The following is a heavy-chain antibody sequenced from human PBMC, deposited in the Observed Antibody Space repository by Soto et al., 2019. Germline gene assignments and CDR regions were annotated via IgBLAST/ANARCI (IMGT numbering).Heavy chain of an antibody. CDR2: TFDKTKWYY. D-gene: IGHD3-3*01. Sequence: SPTLSLTCDISGDSVSSNSAGGNWVQQTPSRGLEWLGTTFDKTKWYYNSAVAVKSRITITPDTSKTQFSLQLNSVTPEDTAVYYCSRGSWDDVSGHYYMDVWGKGTTVTVSS. J-gene: IGHJ6*03. V-gene: IGHV6-1*01. CDR3: SRGSWDDVSGHYYMDV. CDR1: GDSVSSNSAG.